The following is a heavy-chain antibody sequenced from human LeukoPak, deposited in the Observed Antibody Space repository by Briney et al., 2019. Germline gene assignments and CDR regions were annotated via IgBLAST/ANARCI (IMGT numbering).Heavy chain of an antibody. CDR2: IWYDGSNK. D-gene: IGHD6-25*01. Sequence: GGSLRLSCAASGFTFSSYGMHWVRQAPGKGLEWVAVIWYDGSNKYYADSVKGRFTISRDNSKNTLYLQMNSLRAEDTAVYYCARAVSAAKNFDHWGQGTLVTVSS. CDR3: ARAVSAAKNFDH. V-gene: IGHV3-33*01. J-gene: IGHJ4*02. CDR1: GFTFSSYG.